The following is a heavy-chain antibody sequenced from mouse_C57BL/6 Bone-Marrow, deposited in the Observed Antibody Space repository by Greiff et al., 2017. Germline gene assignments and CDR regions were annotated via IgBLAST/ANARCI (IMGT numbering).Heavy chain of an antibody. CDR3: TSTTTVVPFDY. V-gene: IGHV14-4*01. J-gene: IGHJ2*01. D-gene: IGHD1-1*01. CDR1: GFNIKDDY. Sequence: VQLKQSGAELVRPGASVKLSCTASGFNIKDDYMHWVKQRPEQCLEWIGWIDPENGDTEYASKFQGKATITADTASNTASVQLSSLTSEDTAVYDCTSTTTVVPFDYWGQGTTLTVSS. CDR2: IDPENGDT.